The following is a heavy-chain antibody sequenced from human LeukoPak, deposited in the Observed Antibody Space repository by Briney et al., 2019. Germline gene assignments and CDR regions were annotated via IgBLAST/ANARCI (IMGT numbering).Heavy chain of an antibody. V-gene: IGHV3-21*04. Sequence: GGSLRLSCAASGFTFSSYSMNWARQAPGKGLEWVSSISSSSSYIYYADSVKGRFTISRDNAKNSLYLQMNSLRAEDTAVYYCARGQRSGYYGGIDYYFDYWGQGTLVTVSS. D-gene: IGHD3-3*01. CDR2: ISSSSSYI. J-gene: IGHJ4*02. CDR1: GFTFSSYS. CDR3: ARGQRSGYYGGIDYYFDY.